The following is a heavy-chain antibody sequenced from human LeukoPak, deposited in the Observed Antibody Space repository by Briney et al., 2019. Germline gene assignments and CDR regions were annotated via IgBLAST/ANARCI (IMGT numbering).Heavy chain of an antibody. D-gene: IGHD4-23*01. CDR3: AKDLGGWPFDY. CDR1: GFTFSGSA. CDR2: ISGSGGST. Sequence: PPGGSLKLSCAASGFTFSGSAMPWVRQAPGKGLEWVSAISGSGGSTYYADSVKGRFTISRDNSKNTLYLQMNSLRAEDTAVYYCAKDLGGWPFDYWGQGTLVTVSS. V-gene: IGHV3-23*01. J-gene: IGHJ4*02.